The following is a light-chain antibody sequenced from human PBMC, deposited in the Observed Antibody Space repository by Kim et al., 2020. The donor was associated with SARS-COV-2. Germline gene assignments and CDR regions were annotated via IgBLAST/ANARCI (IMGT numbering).Light chain of an antibody. CDR2: AAS. Sequence: ASIRDRVTITCRASQDIANSLAWYQQKPGKVPQVLIYAASTLQSGVPSRFSGSGSGTEFTLTIDSLQTEDVATYYCQKYNSAPWTFGPGTKVDIK. J-gene: IGKJ1*01. CDR1: QDIANS. V-gene: IGKV1-27*01. CDR3: QKYNSAPWT.